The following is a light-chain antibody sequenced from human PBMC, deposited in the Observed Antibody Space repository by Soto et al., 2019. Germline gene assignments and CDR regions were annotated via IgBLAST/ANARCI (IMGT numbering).Light chain of an antibody. J-gene: IGKJ1*01. V-gene: IGKV1-5*01. CDR1: QSVSNW. CDR2: DVS. CDR3: QQYDSYSWT. Sequence: DIQMTQSPSTLSASVGERVTITCRASQSVSNWLAWYQQKPGKAPKLLIYDVSSLESGVPSRFSGSGSGTEFILNISSLQPDDFATYYCQQYDSYSWTFDQGTKVEIK.